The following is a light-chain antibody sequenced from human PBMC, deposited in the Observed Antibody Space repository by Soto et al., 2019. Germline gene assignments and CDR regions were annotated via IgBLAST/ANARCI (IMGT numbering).Light chain of an antibody. V-gene: IGKV3-20*01. CDR1: QRVSTSF. CDR2: GAS. J-gene: IGKJ4*01. CDR3: QQYGGSTPGVT. Sequence: EVVLTQSPGTLSLSPGESATLSCRASQRVSTSFIAWYQQKPGQAPRLLMYGASNRATGIPDRFSGSGSGTDFTLTISRLGPEDFEVYYCQQYGGSTPGVTFGGGTKVEIK.